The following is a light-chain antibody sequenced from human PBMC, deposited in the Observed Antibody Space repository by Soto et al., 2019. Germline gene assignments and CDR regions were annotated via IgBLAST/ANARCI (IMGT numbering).Light chain of an antibody. CDR2: AAS. Sequence: DIKMSQSPSSLSASVGDRVTITCRASQSISSYLNWYQQKPGKAPKRLIYAASSLQSGVPSRFSGSGSGTDFTLTISSLEPEDFAVYYCQQRSNWPLLTFGGGTNVDIK. CDR1: QSISSY. CDR3: QQRSNWPLLT. V-gene: IGKV1-39*01. J-gene: IGKJ4*01.